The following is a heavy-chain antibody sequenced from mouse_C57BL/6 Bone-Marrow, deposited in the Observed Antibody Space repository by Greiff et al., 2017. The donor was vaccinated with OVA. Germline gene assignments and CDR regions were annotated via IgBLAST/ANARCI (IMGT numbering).Heavy chain of an antibody. CDR1: GFTFSDYG. V-gene: IGHV5-17*01. D-gene: IGHD1-1*01. CDR2: ISSGSSTI. J-gene: IGHJ4*01. CDR3: ASANLLQDYYAMDY. Sequence: EVQLVESGGGLVKPGGSLKLSCAASGFTFSDYGMHWVRQAPEKGLEWVAYISSGSSTIYYADTVKGRFTISRDNAKNTLFLKMTSQRSEDTAMDYCASANLLQDYYAMDYWGQGTSVTVSS.